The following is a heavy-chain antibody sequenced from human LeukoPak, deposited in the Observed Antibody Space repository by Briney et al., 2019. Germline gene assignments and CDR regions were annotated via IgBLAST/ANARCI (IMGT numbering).Heavy chain of an antibody. D-gene: IGHD6-13*01. CDR3: ARSYSSSWYDLYYMDV. CDR1: GFTFSTNS. CDR2: ISRSSEYM. J-gene: IGHJ6*03. Sequence: PGGSLRLSCAASGFTFSTNSMNWVRQAPGKGLEWVSSISRSSEYMYYADSVKGRFTISRDNAKNSLYLQMSSLRVEDTAVYYCARSYSSSWYDLYYMDVWGKGTTVTVSS. V-gene: IGHV3-21*01.